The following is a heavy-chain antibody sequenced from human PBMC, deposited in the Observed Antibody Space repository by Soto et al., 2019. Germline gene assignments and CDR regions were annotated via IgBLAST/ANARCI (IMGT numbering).Heavy chain of an antibody. Sequence: ASVKVSCKASGYTFTSYGITWVRQAPGQGLEWMGWISAYNGNTNYAQKLQGRVTMTTDTSTSTAYMELRSLRSDDTPVYYCARDLAATVDAFDIWGQGTMVTVSS. CDR1: GYTFTSYG. CDR3: ARDLAATVDAFDI. J-gene: IGHJ3*02. CDR2: ISAYNGNT. D-gene: IGHD5-12*01. V-gene: IGHV1-18*01.